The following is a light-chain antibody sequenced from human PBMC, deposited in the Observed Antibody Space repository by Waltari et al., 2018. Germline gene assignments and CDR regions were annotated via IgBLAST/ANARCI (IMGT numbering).Light chain of an antibody. V-gene: IGLV1-44*01. CDR2: TDN. Sequence: QSVLTQSPSASGTPGQRVTISCSGGPSNIGSNTVKWYQQFPGTAPKLLINTDNQRPSGVPDRFSGTRSGTSASLAISGLQAEDEADYFCAAWDDKLDCPVFGGGTRLTVL. J-gene: IGLJ2*01. CDR3: AAWDDKLDCPV. CDR1: PSNIGSNT.